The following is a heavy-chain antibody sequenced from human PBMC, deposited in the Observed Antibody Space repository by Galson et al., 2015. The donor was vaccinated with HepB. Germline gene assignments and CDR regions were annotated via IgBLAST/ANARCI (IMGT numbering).Heavy chain of an antibody. CDR1: RDIFSNYA. V-gene: IGHV1-69*13. J-gene: IGHJ4*02. Sequence: SVKVSCKASRDIFSNYAFNWVRQAPGQGLEWVGVIIPIFATINYAQRFQGRVTIIADESTTTAYMELSSLRSEDTAVYYCARGPYYYDSSGYYWGEFDYWGQGTLVTVSS. CDR2: IIPIFATI. CDR3: ARGPYYYDSSGYYWGEFDY. D-gene: IGHD3-22*01.